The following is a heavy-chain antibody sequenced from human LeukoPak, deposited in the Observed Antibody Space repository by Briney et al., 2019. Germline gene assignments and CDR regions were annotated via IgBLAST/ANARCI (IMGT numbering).Heavy chain of an antibody. CDR3: ARPLSSNSYPGFDY. J-gene: IGHJ4*02. CDR1: GFTFSSYS. Sequence: GGSLRLSCAASGFTFSSYSMNWVRQAPGKGLEWVSYISSSSSTIYYADSVKGRFTISRDNAKNSLYLQMNSLRAEDTAVYYCARPLSSNSYPGFDYWGQGTLVTVSS. V-gene: IGHV3-48*01. CDR2: ISSSSSTI. D-gene: IGHD6-13*01.